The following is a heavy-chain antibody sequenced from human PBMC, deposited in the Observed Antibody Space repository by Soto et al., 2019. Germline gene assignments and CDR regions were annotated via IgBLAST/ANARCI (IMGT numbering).Heavy chain of an antibody. Sequence: EVQLVESGGGLVQPGGSLRLSCVASGFTFSNYWMHWVRQAPGKGLVWVSRINSAGTRTNYADSVKGRFTVSRDNAKNTLFLQMDSLRVEDTGLFYCVRAAYSGYDSWGQGTLVTVTS. V-gene: IGHV3-74*01. CDR1: GFTFSNYW. J-gene: IGHJ4*02. D-gene: IGHD5-12*01. CDR2: INSAGTRT. CDR3: VRAAYSGYDS.